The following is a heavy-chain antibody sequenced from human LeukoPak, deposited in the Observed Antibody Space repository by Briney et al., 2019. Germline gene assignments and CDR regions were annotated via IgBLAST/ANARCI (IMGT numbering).Heavy chain of an antibody. V-gene: IGHV3-74*01. CDR3: ARDLPYNWNDVAGFFDY. CDR1: GFTFSSYW. J-gene: IGHJ4*02. Sequence: GGSLRLSCAASGFTFSSYWMHWVRQAPGKGLVWVSRINSDGSSTSYADSVKGRFTNSRDNAKNTLYLQMNSLRAEDTAVYYCARDLPYNWNDVAGFFDYWGQGTLVTVSS. D-gene: IGHD1-20*01. CDR2: INSDGSST.